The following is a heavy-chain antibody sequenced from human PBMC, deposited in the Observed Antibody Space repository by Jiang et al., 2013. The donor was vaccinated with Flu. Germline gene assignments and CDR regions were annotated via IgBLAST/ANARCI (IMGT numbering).Heavy chain of an antibody. CDR2: IYSGGST. V-gene: IGHV3-53*01. CDR1: GFTVSSNY. D-gene: IGHD4-17*01. J-gene: IGHJ6*02. CDR3: ARDPDYGDYYYGMDV. Sequence: VQLLESGGGLIQPGGSLRLSCAASGFTVSSNYMSWVRQAPGRGLEWVSVIYSGGSTYYADSVKGRFTISRDNSKNTLYLQMNSLRAEDTAVYYCARDPDYGDYYYGMDVWGQGTTVTVSS.